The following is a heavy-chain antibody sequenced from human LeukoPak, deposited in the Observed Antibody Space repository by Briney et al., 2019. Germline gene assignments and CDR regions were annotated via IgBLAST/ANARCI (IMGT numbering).Heavy chain of an antibody. CDR2: IYSGGST. CDR3: ARDCSSTSGRGGFDP. D-gene: IGHD2-2*01. V-gene: IGHV3-53*05. CDR1: GFTISSNY. Sequence: PGGSLRLSCAASGFTISSNYMSWVRQPQGKGLEWVSVIYSGGSTYYADSVKVRFTISRDNSKNTLYLQMNSLRAEDTAVYYGARDCSSTSGRGGFDPWGQGALVTVSS. J-gene: IGHJ5*02.